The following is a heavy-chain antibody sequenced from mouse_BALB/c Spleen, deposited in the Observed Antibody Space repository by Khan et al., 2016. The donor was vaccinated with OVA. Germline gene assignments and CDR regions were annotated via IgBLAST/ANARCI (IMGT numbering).Heavy chain of an antibody. D-gene: IGHD2-14*01. CDR1: GFTFSGYG. Sequence: VQLKESGGGLVQPGGSLKVSCAASGFTFSGYGMSWVRQTPDKRLELVATINSNGGTSFFPDSVKGRFTISRDNAKNSLHLQMSSLKSDDTAMYDCARGGYRYDEDYWNFDVWGAGTTVTVSS. V-gene: IGHV5-6-3*01. CDR3: ARGGYRYDEDYWNFDV. J-gene: IGHJ1*01. CDR2: INSNGGTS.